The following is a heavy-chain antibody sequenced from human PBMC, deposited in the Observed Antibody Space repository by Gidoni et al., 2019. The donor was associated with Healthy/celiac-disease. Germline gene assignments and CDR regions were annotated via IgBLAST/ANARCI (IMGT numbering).Heavy chain of an antibody. Sequence: EVQLVESGGGLVQPGRSLRLSCAASGFPFDDYAMHWVRQAPGKGLEWVSGISWNSGSIGYADSVKGRFTISRDNAKNSLYLQMNSLRAEDTALYYCAKGRWLQLRDAFDIWGQGTMVTVSS. CDR3: AKGRWLQLRDAFDI. V-gene: IGHV3-9*01. CDR2: ISWNSGSI. CDR1: GFPFDDYA. D-gene: IGHD5-12*01. J-gene: IGHJ3*02.